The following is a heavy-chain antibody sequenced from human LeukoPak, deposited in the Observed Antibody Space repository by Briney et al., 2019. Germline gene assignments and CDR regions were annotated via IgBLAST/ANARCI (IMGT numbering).Heavy chain of an antibody. Sequence: GGSLRLSCAASGFTFSGYAMNWVRQAPGKGLEWVSSIGTTSSSIFYADSVKGRFTISRDNSKNTLYLQMNSLRAEDTAVYYCARARPWSPDRSYYFDYWGQGTLVTVSS. V-gene: IGHV3-21*04. J-gene: IGHJ4*02. D-gene: IGHD3-22*01. CDR1: GFTFSGYA. CDR3: ARARPWSPDRSYYFDY. CDR2: IGTTSSSI.